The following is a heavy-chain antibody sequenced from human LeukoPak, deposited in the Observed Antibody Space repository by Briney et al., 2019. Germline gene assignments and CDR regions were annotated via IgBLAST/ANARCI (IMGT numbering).Heavy chain of an antibody. V-gene: IGHV3-23*01. J-gene: IGHJ4*02. D-gene: IGHD3-22*01. CDR2: IHAGGEDP. CDR1: GFTFRSSP. Sequence: GGSLRLSCAVSGFTFRSSPMGWVRQAPGKGLEWVSSIHAGGEDPFCAGSVQGRCTISRDNSKNMLFLQLNSLRVEDTAIYFCTKGGHHYNPFYNWGQGTLVTVSS. CDR3: TKGGHHYNPFYN.